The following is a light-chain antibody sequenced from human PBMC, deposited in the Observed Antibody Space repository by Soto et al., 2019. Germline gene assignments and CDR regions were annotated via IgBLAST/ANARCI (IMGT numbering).Light chain of an antibody. CDR3: QQYNNWPRIT. CDR2: GAS. CDR1: QSVSSN. Sequence: EIVMTQSPATLSVSPGERATLSCRASQSVSSNLAWYQQKPGQAPRLLIYGASTRATGIPARFSGSGSGIEFTLTISSLQSEDFAVYYCQQYNNWPRITFGGGTKVEIK. J-gene: IGKJ4*01. V-gene: IGKV3-15*01.